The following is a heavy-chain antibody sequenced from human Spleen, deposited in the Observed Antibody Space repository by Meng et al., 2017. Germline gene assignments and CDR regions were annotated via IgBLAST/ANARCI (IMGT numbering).Heavy chain of an antibody. V-gene: IGHV4-34*01. Sequence: QVQLKQVGAGLFKPSETLSLTCAVYGGSFSGYYWSWIRQPPGKGLEWIGEIKHSGSTKYNASLKSRVTISLDTSKNQFSLRMASMTAADTAVYYCALLGVVETTSLEDHWGQGTLVTVFS. CDR1: GGSFSGYY. D-gene: IGHD2-21*02. CDR2: IKHSGST. CDR3: ALLGVVETTSLEDH. J-gene: IGHJ4*02.